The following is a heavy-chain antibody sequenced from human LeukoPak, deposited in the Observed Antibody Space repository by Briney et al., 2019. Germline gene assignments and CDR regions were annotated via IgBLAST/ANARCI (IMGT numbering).Heavy chain of an antibody. Sequence: GGSLTLSCAASGFTFSSYSMNWVRQAPGKGLEWVSSISSSSSYIYYADSVKGRFTISRDNAKNSLYLQMNSLRAEDTAVYYCARDLSSGYYWAYFDYWGQGTLVTVSS. CDR3: ARDLSSGYYWAYFDY. D-gene: IGHD3-22*01. J-gene: IGHJ4*02. CDR1: GFTFSSYS. CDR2: ISSSSSYI. V-gene: IGHV3-21*01.